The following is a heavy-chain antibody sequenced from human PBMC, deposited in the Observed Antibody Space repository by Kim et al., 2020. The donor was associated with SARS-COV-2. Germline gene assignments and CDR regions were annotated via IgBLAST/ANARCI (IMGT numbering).Heavy chain of an antibody. V-gene: IGHV3-48*03. CDR2: INHRGSTT. J-gene: IGHJ6*02. CDR3: ARSRLLQGVSTYYSGLDV. D-gene: IGHD3-16*01. CDR1: GFTLSSYE. Sequence: GGSLRLSCVASGFTLSSYEVNWVRLAPGKGLEWVSYINHRGSTTAYADSVRGRFTISRDNAKDSLYLQLNSLRVDDTAVYYCARSRLLQGVSTYYSGLDVWGQGTAVTVSS.